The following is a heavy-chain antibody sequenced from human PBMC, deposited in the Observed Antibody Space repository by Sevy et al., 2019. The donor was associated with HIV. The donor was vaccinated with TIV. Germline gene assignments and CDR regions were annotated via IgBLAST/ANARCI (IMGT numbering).Heavy chain of an antibody. CDR3: ARVGSDWELDY. Sequence: SETLSLTCTVSGGSISSYYWSWIRQPPGKGLEWIGYIYYSGSTNYNPSLKSRVTISVDTSENQFSLMRSSVTAADTAVYYCARVGSDWELDYWGQGTLVTVSS. V-gene: IGHV4-59*01. CDR1: GGSISSYY. J-gene: IGHJ4*02. CDR2: IYYSGST. D-gene: IGHD1-26*01.